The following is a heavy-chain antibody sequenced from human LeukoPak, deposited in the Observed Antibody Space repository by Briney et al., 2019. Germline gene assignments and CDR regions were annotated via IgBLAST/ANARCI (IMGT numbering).Heavy chain of an antibody. D-gene: IGHD3-3*01. CDR2: IYYSGST. Sequence: SETLSLTCTVSGGSISSSSYYWDWIRQLPGKGLECIGFIYYSGSTFYNPSLKSRVTISIDTSKNQFSLKLSSVTAADTAVYYCARWSGYYALDAFDIWGQGTMVTVSS. CDR1: GGSISSSSYY. J-gene: IGHJ3*02. CDR3: ARWSGYYALDAFDI. V-gene: IGHV4-31*03.